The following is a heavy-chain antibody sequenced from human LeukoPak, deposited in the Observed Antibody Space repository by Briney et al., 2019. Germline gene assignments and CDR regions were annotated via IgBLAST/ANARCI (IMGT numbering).Heavy chain of an antibody. CDR3: VKAGYSSTWELSGDAFDI. V-gene: IGHV3-11*01. CDR1: GFTFSDYF. CDR2: ISSSGSTI. J-gene: IGHJ3*02. D-gene: IGHD6-13*01. Sequence: GGSLRLSCAVSGFTFSDYFMSWIRQAPGKGLEWVSYISSSGSTIYNADSVKGRFSISRDNAKNSLYLQMNSLRAEDMALYYCVKAGYSSTWELSGDAFDIWGQGTMVTVSS.